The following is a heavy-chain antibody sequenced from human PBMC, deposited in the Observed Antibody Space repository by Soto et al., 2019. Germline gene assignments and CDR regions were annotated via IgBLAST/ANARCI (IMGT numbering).Heavy chain of an antibody. D-gene: IGHD4-17*01. J-gene: IGHJ6*02. V-gene: IGHV3-43*01. CDR2: ISWDGGST. CDR3: AKVHTVTKYYGMDV. Sequence: GGSLRLSCAASGFTFDDYTMHWVRQAPGKGLEWVSLISWDGGSTYYADSVKGRFTISRDNSKNSLYLQMNSLRTEDTALYYCAKVHTVTKYYGMDVWGQGTTVTVSS. CDR1: GFTFDDYT.